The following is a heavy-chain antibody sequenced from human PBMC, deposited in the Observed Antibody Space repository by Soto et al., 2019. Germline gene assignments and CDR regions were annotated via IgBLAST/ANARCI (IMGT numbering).Heavy chain of an antibody. CDR3: AHRILRTVFGLVTTTAIYFDF. V-gene: IGHV2-5*02. Sequence: QITLNESGPTVVKPAETLTLTCTFSGFSLTTSGVGVGWIRQSPGKAPEWLALIYWDENKRYSASLKSRLTITTDTSKNQVVLTMASVDPADTATYSCAHRILRTVFGLVTTTAIYFDFWGQGTPVVVSS. J-gene: IGHJ4*02. CDR1: GFSLTTSGVG. CDR2: IYWDENK. D-gene: IGHD3-3*01.